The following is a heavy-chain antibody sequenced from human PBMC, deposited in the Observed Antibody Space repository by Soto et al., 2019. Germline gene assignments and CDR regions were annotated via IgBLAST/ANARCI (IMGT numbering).Heavy chain of an antibody. J-gene: IGHJ3*02. D-gene: IGHD5-12*01. CDR3: ARLNSGYDYGFAFDI. Sequence: SETLSLTCTVSGDSISSSSYYWGWIRQPPGKGLEWIGSIYYSGSTYYNPSLKSRVTISVDTSKNQFSLKLSSVTAADTAVYYCARLNSGYDYGFAFDIWGQGTMVTVSS. CDR1: GDSISSSSYY. CDR2: IYYSGST. V-gene: IGHV4-39*01.